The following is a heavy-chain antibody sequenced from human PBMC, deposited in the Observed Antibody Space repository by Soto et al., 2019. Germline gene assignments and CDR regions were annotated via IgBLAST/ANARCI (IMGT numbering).Heavy chain of an antibody. CDR3: ERTTRSIGVQYYGTDV. CDR2: INAGNGNT. Sequence: QVQLVQSGAEVKKPGASVKVSCKASGYTFTSYAMHWVRQAPGQRLEWMGWINAGNGNTKYSQKFQGRVTITRDTSAGTACMELSSLRSEDRAVYYCERTTRSIGVQYYGTDVWGQGTKVTVSS. CDR1: GYTFTSYA. D-gene: IGHD3-16*01. V-gene: IGHV1-3*01. J-gene: IGHJ6*02.